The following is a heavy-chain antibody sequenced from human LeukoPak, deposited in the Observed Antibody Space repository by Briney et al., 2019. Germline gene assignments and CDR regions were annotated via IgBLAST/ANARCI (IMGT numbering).Heavy chain of an antibody. V-gene: IGHV3-7*01. Sequence: GGSLRLSCAASGFTFSSHWMSWVRQAPGKGLEWVANIKQDGSEKYYVDSVKGRFTISRDNAKNSLYLQMNSLRAEDTAVYYCARGGQKSPAGYYGMDVWGQGTTVTVSS. CDR1: GFTFSSHW. D-gene: IGHD1-26*01. CDR2: IKQDGSEK. J-gene: IGHJ6*02. CDR3: ARGGQKSPAGYYGMDV.